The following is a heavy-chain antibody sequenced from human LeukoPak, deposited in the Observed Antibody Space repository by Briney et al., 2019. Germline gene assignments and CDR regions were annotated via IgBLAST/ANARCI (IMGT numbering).Heavy chain of an antibody. CDR3: ARASGPFDY. CDR1: GFTFSTYG. Sequence: SGGSLRLSCAASGFTFSTYGMHWVRQAPGKGLEWVAVIWNDGSNKYYADSVKGRFTIPRDNSKNTLYLQMNSLRAEDTAVYSCARASGPFDYWGQGTLVTVSS. V-gene: IGHV3-33*01. D-gene: IGHD3-10*01. J-gene: IGHJ4*02. CDR2: IWNDGSNK.